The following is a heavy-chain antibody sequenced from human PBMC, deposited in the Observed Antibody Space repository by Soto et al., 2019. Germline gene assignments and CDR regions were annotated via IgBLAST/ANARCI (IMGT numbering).Heavy chain of an antibody. CDR3: AKDRRKWELLAHFDY. CDR2: ISGSGGST. Sequence: GSLRLSCAASGFTFSSYAMSWVRQAPGKGLEWVSAISGSGGSTYYADSVKGRFTISRDNSKNTLYLQMNSLRAEDTAVYYCAKDRRKWELLAHFDYWGQGTLVTVSS. CDR1: GFTFSSYA. D-gene: IGHD1-26*01. V-gene: IGHV3-23*01. J-gene: IGHJ4*02.